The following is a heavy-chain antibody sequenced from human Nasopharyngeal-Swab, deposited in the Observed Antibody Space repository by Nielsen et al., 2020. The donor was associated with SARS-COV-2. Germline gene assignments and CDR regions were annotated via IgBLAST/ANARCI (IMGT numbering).Heavy chain of an antibody. CDR3: AKEGSRTTVITIYWYFDL. J-gene: IGHJ2*01. CDR2: ISGSGGST. D-gene: IGHD2/OR15-2a*01. CDR1: GFSFSSYA. Sequence: GGSLSLSCAASGFSFSSYAMSWVRQAPGKWLEWVSAISGSGGSTYYADSVKGRFTISRDNSKNTLYLQMNSLRAEDTAVYYCAKEGSRTTVITIYWYFDLWGRGTLVTVSS. V-gene: IGHV3-23*01.